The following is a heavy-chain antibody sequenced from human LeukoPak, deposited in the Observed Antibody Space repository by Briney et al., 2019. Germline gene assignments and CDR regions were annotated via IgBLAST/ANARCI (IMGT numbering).Heavy chain of an antibody. Sequence: GGSLRLSCSASGFTFTNYAMSWVRQAPGKGLVWVSRINSAGISTNYADSVKGRFTISRDNAKNTLYLQMNSLRAEDTAIYYCARDIAAAVDYWGQGTLVTVSS. CDR1: GFTFTNYA. D-gene: IGHD6-13*01. V-gene: IGHV3-74*01. CDR3: ARDIAAAVDY. J-gene: IGHJ4*02. CDR2: INSAGIST.